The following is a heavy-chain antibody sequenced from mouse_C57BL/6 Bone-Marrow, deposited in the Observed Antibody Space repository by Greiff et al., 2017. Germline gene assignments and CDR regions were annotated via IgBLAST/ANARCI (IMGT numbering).Heavy chain of an antibody. V-gene: IGHV1-80*01. J-gene: IGHJ4*01. D-gene: IGHD5-5*01. CDR2: IYPGDGDT. CDR1: GYAFSSYW. CDR3: ASSPTYYYAMDY. Sequence: QVQLKESGAELVKPGASVKISCKASGYAFSSYWMNWVKQRPGKGLEWIGQIYPGDGDTNYNGKFKGKATLTADKSSSTAYMQLSSLTSEDSAVYFCASSPTYYYAMDYWGQGTSVTVSS.